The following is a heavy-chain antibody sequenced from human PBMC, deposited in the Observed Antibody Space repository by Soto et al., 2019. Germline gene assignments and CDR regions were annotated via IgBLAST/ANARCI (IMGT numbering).Heavy chain of an antibody. Sequence: QVQVVQSGAEVKKPGYSVKVSCKASGGTFSSDAISWVRQAPGQGLEWMGGIIPIFGTTTYAQKFQGRVTIPADESTSTAYMGLRSLRSEDTAVYYCVRGGGESSGYSEVADWCQGTRVTVSS. D-gene: IGHD3-22*01. CDR1: GGTFSSDA. CDR3: VRGGGESSGYSEVAD. V-gene: IGHV1-69*01. CDR2: IIPIFGTT. J-gene: IGHJ4*02.